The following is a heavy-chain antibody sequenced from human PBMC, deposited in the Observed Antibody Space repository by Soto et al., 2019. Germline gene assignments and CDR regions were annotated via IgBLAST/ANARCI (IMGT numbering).Heavy chain of an antibody. Sequence: GGSLRLSCAASGFTFSSYGMHWVRQAPGKGLEWVAVISYDGSNKYYADSVKGRFTISRDNSKNTLYLQMNSLRAEDTAVYYCAKDLDSYYGSGAYYYYYYGMDVWGQGTTVTVSS. CDR2: ISYDGSNK. D-gene: IGHD3-10*01. V-gene: IGHV3-30*18. CDR1: GFTFSSYG. J-gene: IGHJ6*02. CDR3: AKDLDSYYGSGAYYYYYYGMDV.